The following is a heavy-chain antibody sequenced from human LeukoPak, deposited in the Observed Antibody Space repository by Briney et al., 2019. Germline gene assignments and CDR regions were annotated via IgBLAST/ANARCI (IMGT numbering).Heavy chain of an antibody. J-gene: IGHJ3*02. V-gene: IGHV1-3*02. CDR2: SNGANGNT. Sequence: ASVKVSCKASGYTFTSNAMHWVRQAPGQRLEWMGCSNGANGNTEYSHEFQGRVTITRDTSARTVYMELSSLRSEDTAVYYCAKYRITAPGTGAFDIWGQRTMVTVSS. D-gene: IGHD6-13*01. CDR3: AKYRITAPGTGAFDI. CDR1: GYTFTSNA.